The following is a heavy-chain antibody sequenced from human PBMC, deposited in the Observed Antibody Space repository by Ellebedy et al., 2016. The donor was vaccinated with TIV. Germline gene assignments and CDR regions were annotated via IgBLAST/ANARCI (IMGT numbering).Heavy chain of an antibody. CDR3: ARGYYVSGSYKAFDI. D-gene: IGHD3-10*01. J-gene: IGHJ3*02. CDR2: INPNSGGT. V-gene: IGHV1-2*02. Sequence: AASVKVSCKASGYTFTGYYMHWVRQAPGQGLEWMGWINPNSGGTNYAQKFQGRVTMTRDTSISTAYMELSRLRSDDTAVYYCARGYYVSGSYKAFDIWGQGTMVTVSS. CDR1: GYTFTGYY.